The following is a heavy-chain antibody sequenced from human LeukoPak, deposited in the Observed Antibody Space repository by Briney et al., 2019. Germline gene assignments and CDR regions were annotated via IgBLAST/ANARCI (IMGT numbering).Heavy chain of an antibody. CDR2: ISSSGDST. CDR1: GFTFSSYA. V-gene: IGHV3-23*01. CDR3: ARGYDYGDYFDY. J-gene: IGHJ4*02. Sequence: GGSLRLSCAASGFTFSSYAMSWVRQAPGKGLEWVSAISSSGDSTYYADSVKGRFTISRDNSKNTVHLQMNSLRAEDTAVYYCARGYDYGDYFDYWGQGTLVTVSS. D-gene: IGHD4-17*01.